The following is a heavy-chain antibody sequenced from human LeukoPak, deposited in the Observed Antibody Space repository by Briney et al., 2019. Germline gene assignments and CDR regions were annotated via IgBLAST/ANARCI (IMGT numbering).Heavy chain of an antibody. CDR3: ATSFVHYYDSSGYWDYFDY. Sequence: SVKVSCKASGSTFSSYAISWVRQAPGQGLEWMGRIIPIFGTANYAQKFQGRVTITTDESTSTAYMELSSLRSEDTAVYYCATSFVHYYDSSGYWDYFDYWGQGTLVTVSS. CDR1: GSTFSSYA. J-gene: IGHJ4*02. D-gene: IGHD3-22*01. CDR2: IIPIFGTA. V-gene: IGHV1-69*05.